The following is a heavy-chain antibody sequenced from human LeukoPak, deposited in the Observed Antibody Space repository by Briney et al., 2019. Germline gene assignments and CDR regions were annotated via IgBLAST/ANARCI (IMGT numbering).Heavy chain of an antibody. CDR2: ISSSTSTI. D-gene: IGHD3-3*01. CDR3: ARDPEPDFWSGRFEP. J-gene: IGHJ5*02. Sequence: GGSLRLSCAASGFTFSSYSMNWVRQAPGKGLEWVSYISSSTSTIYYADSVKGRFTISRDNAKSSLYLQMNSLRAEDTAVYYCARDPEPDFWSGRFEPWGQGTLVTVSS. V-gene: IGHV3-48*01. CDR1: GFTFSSYS.